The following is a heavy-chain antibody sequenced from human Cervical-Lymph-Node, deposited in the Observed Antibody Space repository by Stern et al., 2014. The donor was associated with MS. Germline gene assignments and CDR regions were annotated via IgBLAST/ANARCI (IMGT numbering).Heavy chain of an antibody. Sequence: QVQLVQSGSELKKPGASVKVSCTASGYTFTRYTMSWLRQAPGQGPEWLGWVNTQTGNPTYAQGLTGQFVFSLDTSVSTTFLQINSRKAEDTAVYYCARGHRDYDSSPYCDYWGQGTLVTVSS. CDR3: ARGHRDYDSSPYCDY. D-gene: IGHD3-22*01. J-gene: IGHJ4*02. CDR2: VNTQTGNP. CDR1: GYTFTRYT. V-gene: IGHV7-4-1*02.